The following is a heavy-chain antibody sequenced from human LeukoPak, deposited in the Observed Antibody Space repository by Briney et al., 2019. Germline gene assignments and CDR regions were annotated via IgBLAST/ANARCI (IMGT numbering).Heavy chain of an antibody. CDR2: INPNSGGT. V-gene: IGHV1-2*04. CDR1: GYTFTGYY. D-gene: IGHD6-13*01. J-gene: IGHJ4*02. Sequence: ASVKVSCKASGYTFTGYYMHWVRQAPGQGLEWMGWINPNSGGTNYAQKFQGWVTMTRDTSISTAYMELSSLISDDTAVYYCARDDASNWSADFDYWGQGTLVTVSS. CDR3: ARDDASNWSADFDY.